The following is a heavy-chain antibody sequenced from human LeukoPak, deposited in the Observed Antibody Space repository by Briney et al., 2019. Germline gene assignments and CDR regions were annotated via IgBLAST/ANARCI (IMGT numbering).Heavy chain of an antibody. CDR1: GYTFTTYG. D-gene: IGHD5-12*01. J-gene: IGHJ4*02. CDR2: ISTYNGNT. V-gene: IGHV1-18*01. CDR3: ARGDSGYAFAPFDS. Sequence: ASVKVSCKASGYTFTTYGITWVRQAPGQGLEWMGWISTYNGNTNYAQKLQGRVTMTTDTSTSTAYMELRSLRSDDTAVYYCARGDSGYAFAPFDSWGQGTLAIVSS.